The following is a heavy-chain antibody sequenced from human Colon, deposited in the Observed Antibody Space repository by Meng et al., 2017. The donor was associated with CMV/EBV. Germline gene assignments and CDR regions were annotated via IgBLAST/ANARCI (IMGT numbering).Heavy chain of an antibody. D-gene: IGHD1-26*01. Sequence: GGSLRLSCAASGFTFDDHAMHWVRQVPGKGPEWVAGITWNSETKAYGDSVKGRFTVSRDNAKTALYLQMNSLRSEDTALYYCAKDVGANFFYGLDVWGQGTTVTVSS. J-gene: IGHJ6*02. CDR1: GFTFDDHA. V-gene: IGHV3-9*01. CDR2: ITWNSETK. CDR3: AKDVGANFFYGLDV.